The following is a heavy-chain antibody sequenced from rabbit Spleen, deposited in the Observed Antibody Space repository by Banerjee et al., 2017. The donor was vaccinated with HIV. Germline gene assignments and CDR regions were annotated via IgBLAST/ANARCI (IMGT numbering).Heavy chain of an antibody. V-gene: IGHV1S47*01. CDR1: GFDFSNYG. CDR3: ARDPAYASVSAYNIPVL. D-gene: IGHD1-1*01. Sequence: QEQLVESGGGLIQPGGSLKLSCKASGFDFSNYGVSWVRQAPGKGLEWIGYIDLVFGGTYYATWVNGRFTISSHNAQNTLYLQLNSLTAADTATYFCARDPAYASVSAYNIPVLWGPGTLVTVS. J-gene: IGHJ4*01. CDR2: IDLVFGGT.